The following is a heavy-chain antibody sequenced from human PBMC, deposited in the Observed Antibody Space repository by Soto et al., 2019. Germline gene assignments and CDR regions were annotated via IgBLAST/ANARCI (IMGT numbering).Heavy chain of an antibody. CDR2: IYSSGTT. D-gene: IGHD2-21*02. J-gene: IGHJ4*02. CDR3: ARNFDIAPTATAFDS. V-gene: IGHV4-4*07. Sequence: PSKTVSLSCSVSDGCRSGHYWSWIRLPSGRRLQWVGRIYSSGTTNYNPSLKSRVRMSVDTDRNSFSLRLDSVTAADTAVYYCARNFDIAPTATAFDSWDRAVLGTGS. CDR1: DGCRSGHY.